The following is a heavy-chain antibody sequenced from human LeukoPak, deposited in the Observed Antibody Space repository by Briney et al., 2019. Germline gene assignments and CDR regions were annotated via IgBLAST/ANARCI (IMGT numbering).Heavy chain of an antibody. V-gene: IGHV5-51*01. CDR3: ARLQGHAIIMITFGGVEDNWFDP. J-gene: IGHJ5*02. Sequence: GESLKISCKGSGYSFTSYWIGWVRPMPGKGLEWMGIIYPGDSDTRYSPSFQGQVTISADKSISTAYLQWSSLKASDTAMYYCARLQGHAIIMITFGGVEDNWFDPWGQGTLVTVSS. CDR2: IYPGDSDT. D-gene: IGHD3-16*01. CDR1: GYSFTSYW.